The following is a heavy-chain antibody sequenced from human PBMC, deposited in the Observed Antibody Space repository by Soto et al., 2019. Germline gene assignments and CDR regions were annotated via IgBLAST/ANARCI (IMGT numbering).Heavy chain of an antibody. CDR2: ITRDTLEA. Sequence: QVQLVQSGAEVRKPGASVTVSCKASGYTFNRHAINWLRQAPGQGPEWMGWITRDTLEASYARKLQGRVTLTRNTSTSTVNMELRSLRDDDTAGYYCARDRPTDHWGQGTLVTVSS. CDR1: GYTFNRHA. CDR3: ARDRPTDH. J-gene: IGHJ5*02. V-gene: IGHV1-18*01.